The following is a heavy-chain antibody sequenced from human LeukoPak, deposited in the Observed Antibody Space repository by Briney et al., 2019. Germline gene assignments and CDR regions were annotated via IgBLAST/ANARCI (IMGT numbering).Heavy chain of an antibody. CDR2: IYPGDSDT. V-gene: IGHV5-51*01. CDR3: ARRVNAYSSSWYTDY. J-gene: IGHJ4*02. Sequence: GESLKISCKGSGYSFTSYWIGWVRQLPRKGLEWMGIIYPGDSDTRYSPSFQGQVTISADKSISTAYLQWSSLKASGTAMYYCARRVNAYSSSWYTDYWGQGTLVTVSS. CDR1: GYSFTSYW. D-gene: IGHD6-13*01.